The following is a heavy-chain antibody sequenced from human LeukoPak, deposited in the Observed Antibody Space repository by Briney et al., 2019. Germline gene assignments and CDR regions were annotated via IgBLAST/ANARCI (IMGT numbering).Heavy chain of an antibody. J-gene: IGHJ4*02. CDR1: GFTFSSYW. CDR2: IKQDGSEK. D-gene: IGHD3-10*01. V-gene: IGHV3-7*01. Sequence: GGSLRLSCAASGFTFSSYWMTWVRRAPGKGLEWVTNIKQDGSEKYYVDSVRGRFTISRDNAKNSLYLQMNSLRAEDTAVYYCARPLPSSSRGHVGFDYWGQGTLVTVSS. CDR3: ARPLPSSSRGHVGFDY.